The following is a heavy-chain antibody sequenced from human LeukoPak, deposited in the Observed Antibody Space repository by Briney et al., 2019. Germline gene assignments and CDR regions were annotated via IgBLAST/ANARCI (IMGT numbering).Heavy chain of an antibody. CDR1: GFTFSSCS. CDR2: ISSSSSYI. J-gene: IGHJ4*02. Sequence: PGGSLRLSCAASGFTFSSCSMNWVRQAPGKGLEWVSSISSSSSYIYYADSVKGRFTISRDNAKNSLYLQMNSLRVEDTAVYYCALSSGYLFDYWGQGTLVTVSS. V-gene: IGHV3-21*01. CDR3: ALSSGYLFDY. D-gene: IGHD3-22*01.